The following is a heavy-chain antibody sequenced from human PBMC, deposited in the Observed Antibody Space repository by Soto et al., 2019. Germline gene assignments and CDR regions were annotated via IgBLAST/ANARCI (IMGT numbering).Heavy chain of an antibody. Sequence: QLQLQESGPGLVKPSETLSLTCTVSGDSISSSSYYWGWIRQPPGKGLEWFGSIDYSGSTYYNPSLGDRVAMSGDTSKNQFSLRLTSVTAADTAVYYCARHVSVSGYESSFDQWGQGTLVTVSS. V-gene: IGHV4-39*01. CDR3: ARHVSVSGYESSFDQ. D-gene: IGHD5-12*01. CDR1: GDSISSSSYY. CDR2: IDYSGST. J-gene: IGHJ4*02.